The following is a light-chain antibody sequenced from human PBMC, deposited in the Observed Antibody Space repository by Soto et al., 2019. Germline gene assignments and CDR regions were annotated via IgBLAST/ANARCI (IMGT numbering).Light chain of an antibody. CDR2: DVT. V-gene: IGLV2-14*01. CDR1: SSDIGAYDY. Sequence: QSALTQPASASGSPGQSITISCTGSSSDIGAYDYVSWYQQRPVKAPKLMIFDVTNRPSGVSDRFSGSKSGNTASLTISGLQTEDEADYYCSSYTSSSTPYVFGTGTKVTVL. J-gene: IGLJ1*01. CDR3: SSYTSSSTPYV.